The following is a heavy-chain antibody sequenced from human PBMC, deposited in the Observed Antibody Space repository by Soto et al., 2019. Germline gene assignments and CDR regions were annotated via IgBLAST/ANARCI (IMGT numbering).Heavy chain of an antibody. V-gene: IGHV5-51*01. CDR3: ARFELGYCSGGSCYLDVGMDV. Sequence: PGESLKISCKGSGYSFTSYWIGWVRQMPGKGLEWMGIIYPGDSDTRYSPSFQGQVTISADKSISTAYLQWSSLKASDTAMYYCARFELGYCSGGSCYLDVGMDVWGQGTTVTVPS. D-gene: IGHD2-15*01. CDR1: GYSFTSYW. CDR2: IYPGDSDT. J-gene: IGHJ6*02.